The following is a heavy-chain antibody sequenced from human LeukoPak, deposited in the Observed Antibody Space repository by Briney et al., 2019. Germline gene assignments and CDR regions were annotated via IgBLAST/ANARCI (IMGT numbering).Heavy chain of an antibody. CDR1: GFTFSSYG. CDR2: IRYDGSNK. CDR3: AKAGYCSGGSCYPDAFDI. J-gene: IGHJ3*02. Sequence: GGSLRLSCAASGFTFSSYGMHWVRQAPGKGPEWVAFIRYDGSNKYYADSVKGRFTISRDNSKNTLYLQMNSLRAEDTAVYYCAKAGYCSGGSCYPDAFDIWGQGTMVTVSS. V-gene: IGHV3-30*02. D-gene: IGHD2-15*01.